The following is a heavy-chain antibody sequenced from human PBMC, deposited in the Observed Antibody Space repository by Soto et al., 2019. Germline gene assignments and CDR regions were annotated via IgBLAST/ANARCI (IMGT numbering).Heavy chain of an antibody. Sequence: ASVKVSCKASGYTFTSYCISWVRQAPGQGLEWMGWIRAYNGNTNYAQKFQGRVTMTTETSTRTAYMELSRLRSDDTAVYYCARIPHNFNWVPYGLDVWGQGTTVTVSS. CDR2: IRAYNGNT. D-gene: IGHD3-9*01. CDR3: ARIPHNFNWVPYGLDV. J-gene: IGHJ6*02. V-gene: IGHV1-18*01. CDR1: GYTFTSYC.